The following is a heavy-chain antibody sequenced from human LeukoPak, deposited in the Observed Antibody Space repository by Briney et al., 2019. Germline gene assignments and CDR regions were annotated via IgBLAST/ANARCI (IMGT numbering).Heavy chain of an antibody. CDR3: ARDYGDYGFDY. Sequence: SETLFLTCTASGYSISSGYFWGWIRQPPGKGLEWIGSIYHSGSTYYNPSLKSRLTISVDTSKNQFSLKLSSVTAADTAVYYCARDYGDYGFDYWGQGTLVTVSS. CDR2: IYHSGST. CDR1: GYSISSGYF. J-gene: IGHJ4*02. V-gene: IGHV4-38-2*02. D-gene: IGHD4-17*01.